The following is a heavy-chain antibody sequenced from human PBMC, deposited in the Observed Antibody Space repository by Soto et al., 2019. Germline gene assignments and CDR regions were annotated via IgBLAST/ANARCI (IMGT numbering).Heavy chain of an antibody. CDR1: GFSLSTGGVG. CDR2: LYWDNDN. V-gene: IGHV2-5*02. Sequence: QITLKESGPTLVNPTETLTLTCTFSGFSLSTGGVGVGWIRQPPGKALEWLAILYWDNDNRYIPSLRSRLSLSKDTSKNQVVLTMTDMDPVDTATYYCAHRIPYGDGLDVWGQGTTVTVSS. J-gene: IGHJ6*02. D-gene: IGHD4-17*01. CDR3: AHRIPYGDGLDV.